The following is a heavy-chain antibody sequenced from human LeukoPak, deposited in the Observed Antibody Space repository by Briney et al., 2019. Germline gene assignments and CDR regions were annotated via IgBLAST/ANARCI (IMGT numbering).Heavy chain of an antibody. D-gene: IGHD1-26*01. CDR3: AREQWELTEYFGH. Sequence: GGSLRLSCAASGFTFSSYSMNWVRQAPGKGLEWVSSISSSSSYIYYADSVKGRFTISRDNAKNSLYLQMNSLRAEDTAVYYCAREQWELTEYFGHWGQGTLVTVSS. CDR1: GFTFSSYS. J-gene: IGHJ4*02. V-gene: IGHV3-21*01. CDR2: ISSSSSYI.